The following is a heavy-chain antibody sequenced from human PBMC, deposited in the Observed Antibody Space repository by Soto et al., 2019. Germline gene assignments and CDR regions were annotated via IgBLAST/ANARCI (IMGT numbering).Heavy chain of an antibody. D-gene: IGHD3-22*01. CDR3: ARDKGITMIVGYAFDI. Sequence: ASVKVSCKASGGTFSSYAISWVRQAPGQGLEWMGGIIPIIGTANYAQKFQGRVTITAYKSTSTAYMELSSLRSEDTAVYYCARDKGITMIVGYAFDIWGQGTMVTVSS. J-gene: IGHJ3*02. CDR1: GGTFSSYA. V-gene: IGHV1-69*06. CDR2: IIPIIGTA.